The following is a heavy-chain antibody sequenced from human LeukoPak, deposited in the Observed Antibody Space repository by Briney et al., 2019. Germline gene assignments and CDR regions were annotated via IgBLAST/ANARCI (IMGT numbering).Heavy chain of an antibody. D-gene: IGHD1-7*01. J-gene: IGHJ4*02. Sequence: GGSLRLSCAASGFTFSDHYMDWVRQAPGKGLEWVSAISGSGGSTYYADSVKGRFTISRDNSKNTLYLQMNSLRAEDTAVYYCAKGGNRNYFGDYWGQGTLVTVSS. CDR2: ISGSGGST. CDR3: AKGGNRNYFGDY. V-gene: IGHV3-23*01. CDR1: GFTFSDHY.